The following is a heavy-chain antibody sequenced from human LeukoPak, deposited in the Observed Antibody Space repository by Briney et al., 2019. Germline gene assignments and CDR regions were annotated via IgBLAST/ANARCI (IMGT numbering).Heavy chain of an antibody. Sequence: PGGSLRLSCAASGFTFSSYAMSWVRQAPGKGLEWVSAISGRGGSTYYADSVKGRFTISRDNSKNTLYLQMNSLRAEDTAVYYCAKTSNYGSGSYRIGYYFDYWGQGTLVTVSS. J-gene: IGHJ4*02. D-gene: IGHD3-10*01. CDR2: ISGRGGST. CDR1: GFTFSSYA. CDR3: AKTSNYGSGSYRIGYYFDY. V-gene: IGHV3-23*01.